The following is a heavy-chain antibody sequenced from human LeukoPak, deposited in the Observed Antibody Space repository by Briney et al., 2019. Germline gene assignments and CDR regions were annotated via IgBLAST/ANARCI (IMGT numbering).Heavy chain of an antibody. V-gene: IGHV3-33*01. CDR2: IWYDGSNK. J-gene: IGHJ4*02. CDR1: GFTFSSYG. CDR3: XXGKVNHLGGLDY. D-gene: IGHD1-14*01. Sequence: GGSLRLSCAASGFTFSSYGMHWVRQAPGKGLEWVAVIWYDGSNKYYADSVKGRFTISRDNSKNTLYLQMNSLRAEDTAVYYXXXGKVNHLGGLDYWGQGTLVTVSS.